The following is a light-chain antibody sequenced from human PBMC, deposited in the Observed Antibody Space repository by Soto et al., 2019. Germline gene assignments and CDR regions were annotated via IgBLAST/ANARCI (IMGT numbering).Light chain of an antibody. CDR2: DVI. CDR1: SSDVGGYDY. V-gene: IGLV2-11*01. CDR3: CSYAGSYNFV. Sequence: QSALTQPRSVSGSPGQSVTVSCSGTSSDVGGYDYVAWYQQYPGKAPKLMIYDVIKRPSGVPDRFSGSKSGNTASLTISGLQAEDEADYYCCSYAGSYNFVFGTGTKVTVL. J-gene: IGLJ1*01.